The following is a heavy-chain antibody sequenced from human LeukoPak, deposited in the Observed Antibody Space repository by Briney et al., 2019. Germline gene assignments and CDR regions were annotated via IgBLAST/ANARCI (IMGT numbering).Heavy chain of an antibody. D-gene: IGHD3-9*01. V-gene: IGHV3-48*03. CDR2: ISSSGSTI. CDR3: AREGALTGHYTFDY. CDR1: GFTFSSYE. Sequence: PGGSLRLSCAASGFTFSSYEMNWVRQAPGKGLEWVSYISSSGSTIYYADSVKGRFTISRDNAKNSLYLQMNSLRAEDTAVYYCAREGALTGHYTFDYWGQGTLVTVSS. J-gene: IGHJ4*02.